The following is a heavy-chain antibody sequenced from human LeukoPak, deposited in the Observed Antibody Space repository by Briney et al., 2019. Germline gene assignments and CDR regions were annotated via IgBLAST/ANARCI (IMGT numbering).Heavy chain of an antibody. V-gene: IGHV1-8*01. CDR3: ARASTRGYSGYALW. CDR1: GYTFTSYD. Sequence: GASVTVSCTASGYTFTSYDINWVRQAPGQGLEWMGWLNPNSGNTGYAQKFQGRVTMTRDTSISTAYMELRSLRSDDTAVYYCARASTRGYSGYALWWGQGTLVTVSS. J-gene: IGHJ4*02. CDR2: LNPNSGNT. D-gene: IGHD5-12*01.